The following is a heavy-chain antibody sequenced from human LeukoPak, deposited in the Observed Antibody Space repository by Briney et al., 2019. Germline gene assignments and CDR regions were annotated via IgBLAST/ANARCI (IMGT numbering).Heavy chain of an antibody. J-gene: IGHJ4*02. CDR3: ARGGKILREFDY. V-gene: IGHV3-21*01. CDR1: GFTFSSYS. D-gene: IGHD4-17*01. Sequence: GGSLRLSCAASGFTFSSYSMNWVRQAPGKGLEWVSSISSSSSYIYYADSVKGRFTISRDNAKNSLYLQMNSLRAEDTAVYYCARGGKILREFDYWGQGTLVTVSS. CDR2: ISSSSSYI.